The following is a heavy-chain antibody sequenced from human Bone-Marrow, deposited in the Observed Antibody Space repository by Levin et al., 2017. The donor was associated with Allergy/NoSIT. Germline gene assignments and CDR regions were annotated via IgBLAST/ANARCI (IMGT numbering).Heavy chain of an antibody. CDR3: ARVDNSNSDNTNTKYGMDV. D-gene: IGHD4-11*01. CDR2: IYYSGST. J-gene: IGHJ6*02. Sequence: PSQTLSLTCTVSGGSISSGDYYWSWIRQPPGKGLEWIGYIYYSGSTYYNPSLKSRVTISVDTSKNQFSLKLSSVTAADTAVYYCARVDNSNSDNTNTKYGMDVWGQGTTVTVSS. V-gene: IGHV4-30-4*01. CDR1: GGSISSGDYY.